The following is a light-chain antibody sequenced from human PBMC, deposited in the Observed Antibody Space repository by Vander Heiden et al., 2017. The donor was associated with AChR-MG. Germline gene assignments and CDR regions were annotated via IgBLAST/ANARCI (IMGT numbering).Light chain of an antibody. CDR1: QSISSY. Sequence: IQFTQSPSSLSASVGDRVTITCRASQSISSYLNWYQQKPGKAPKLLIYAASSLQSGVPSRFSGSGSGTDFTLTISSLQPEDFATYYCQQSYSTPWTFGQGTKVEIK. CDR3: QQSYSTPWT. J-gene: IGKJ1*01. V-gene: IGKV1-39*01. CDR2: AAS.